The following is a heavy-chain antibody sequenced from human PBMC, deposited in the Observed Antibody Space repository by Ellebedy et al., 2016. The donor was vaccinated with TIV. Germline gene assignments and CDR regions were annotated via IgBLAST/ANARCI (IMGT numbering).Heavy chain of an antibody. V-gene: IGHV4-39*02. D-gene: IGHD3-9*01. CDR3: AREGILTGYEYYFDY. CDR2: MYYSGSK. CDR1: GGSISSSSYY. J-gene: IGHJ4*02. Sequence: SETLSLTXTVSGGSISSSSYYWGWIRQPPGKGLEWIGSMYYSGSKYYNPSLKSRVTLSEDTSKNQFSLKLSSVTAADTAVYYCAREGILTGYEYYFDYWGQGTLVTVSS.